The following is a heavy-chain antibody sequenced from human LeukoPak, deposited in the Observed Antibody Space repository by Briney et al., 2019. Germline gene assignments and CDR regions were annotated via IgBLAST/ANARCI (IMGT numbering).Heavy chain of an antibody. CDR1: GGSISGYY. Sequence: ASETLSLTCTVSGGSISGYYWSWIRQPPGKGLEWIGYVDYSGSTNYNPSLKSRVTISVDTSKNQFSLKLSSVTAADTAVYYCASLYSSSPGFDYWGQGTLVTVSS. V-gene: IGHV4-59*01. CDR3: ASLYSSSPGFDY. J-gene: IGHJ4*02. CDR2: VDYSGST. D-gene: IGHD6-6*01.